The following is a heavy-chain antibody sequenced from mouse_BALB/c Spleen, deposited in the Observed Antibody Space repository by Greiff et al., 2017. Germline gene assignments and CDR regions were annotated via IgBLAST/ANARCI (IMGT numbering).Heavy chain of an antibody. V-gene: IGHV5-9-4*01. D-gene: IGHD3-1*01. CDR1: GFTFSSYA. Sequence: EVMLVESGGGLVKPGGSLKLSCAASGFTFSSYAMSWVRQSPEKRLEWVAEISSGGSYTYYPDTVTGRFTISRDNAKNTLYLEMSSLRSEDTAMYYCARDRGSGYVFAYWGQGTLVTVSA. CDR2: ISSGGSYT. CDR3: ARDRGSGYVFAY. J-gene: IGHJ3*01.